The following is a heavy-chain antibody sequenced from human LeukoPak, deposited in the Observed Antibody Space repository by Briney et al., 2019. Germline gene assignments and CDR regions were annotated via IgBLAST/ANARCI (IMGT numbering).Heavy chain of an antibody. J-gene: IGHJ6*02. CDR2: IYYIGST. V-gene: IGHV4-59*01. CDR1: GGSISSYY. CDR3: ARVSRRYGMDV. Sequence: PSETLSLTCTVSGGSISSYYWNWIRQPPGKGLEWIGYIYYIGSTNYNPSLKSRVTISVDTSNNQFSLKLSSVTAADTAVYYCARVSRRYGMDVWGQGTTVTVSS.